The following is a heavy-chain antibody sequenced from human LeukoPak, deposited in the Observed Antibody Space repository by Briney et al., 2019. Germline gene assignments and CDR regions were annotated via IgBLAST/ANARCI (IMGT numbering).Heavy chain of an antibody. CDR1: GFTFSSYG. CDR2: IKQDGSEK. Sequence: GRSLRLSCAASGFTFSSYGMHWVRQAPGKGLEWVANIKQDGSEKYYVDSVKGRFTISRDNAKKSLYLQMNSLRAEDTAVYYCATDIVLVVAAVHWGQGTLVTVSS. CDR3: ATDIVLVVAAVH. J-gene: IGHJ4*02. V-gene: IGHV3-7*03. D-gene: IGHD2-15*01.